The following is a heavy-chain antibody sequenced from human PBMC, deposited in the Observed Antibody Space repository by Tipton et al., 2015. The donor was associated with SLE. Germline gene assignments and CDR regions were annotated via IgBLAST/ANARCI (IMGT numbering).Heavy chain of an antibody. CDR2: IYYSGTAH. Sequence: LRLSCTVPGDSITRSSFYWGWIRQPPGKGLEWIGSIYYSGTAHYENPSLKSRVTISIDTSNNQFSLRLTSVTAADTAVYFCARVGDYYNSGSRVFDHWGQGILVIVSS. CDR3: ARVGDYYNSGSRVFDH. CDR1: GDSITRSSFY. J-gene: IGHJ4*02. V-gene: IGHV4-39*07. D-gene: IGHD3-10*01.